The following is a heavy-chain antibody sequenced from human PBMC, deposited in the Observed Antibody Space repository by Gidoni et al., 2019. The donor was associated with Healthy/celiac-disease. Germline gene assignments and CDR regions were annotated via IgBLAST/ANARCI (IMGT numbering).Heavy chain of an antibody. CDR3: AKDNHGTYYYDSSGYFQGNF. CDR1: GFTFDDYA. V-gene: IGHV3-9*01. Sequence: EVQLVESGGGLVQPGRSLRLSCAASGFTFDDYAMHWVRQAPGKGLEWVSGISWNSGSIGYADSVKGRFTISRDNAKNSLYLQMNSLRAEDTALYYCAKDNHGTYYYDSSGYFQGNF. J-gene: IGHJ1*01. CDR2: ISWNSGSI. D-gene: IGHD3-22*01.